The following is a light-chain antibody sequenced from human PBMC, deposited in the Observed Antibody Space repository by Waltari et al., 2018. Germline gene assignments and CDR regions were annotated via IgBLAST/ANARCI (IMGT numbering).Light chain of an antibody. V-gene: IGKV3-11*01. Sequence: EIVLTPSPATLSLSPGERATLSCRASQSIDIYLAWYQQRPGQAPRLLISDASYRATGIPARFRGSGSGTDFTLTISSLEPEDFAVYSCQQRSRWPLTFGGGTKVEL. J-gene: IGKJ4*01. CDR1: QSIDIY. CDR3: QQRSRWPLT. CDR2: DAS.